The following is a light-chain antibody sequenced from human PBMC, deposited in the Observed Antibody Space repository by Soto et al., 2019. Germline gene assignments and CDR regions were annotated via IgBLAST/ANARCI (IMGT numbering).Light chain of an antibody. J-gene: IGLJ1*01. CDR2: NNN. CDR1: SSNIGSNT. Sequence: QSVLTQPTSASGTPGQRVTISCSGSSSNIGSNTVNWYQQLPGTAPKLLIYNNNQRPSGVPDRFSGSKSGTSASLAISGLQSEDEADYYCAAWDDSLNGLVFGTGTTLTVL. V-gene: IGLV1-44*01. CDR3: AAWDDSLNGLV.